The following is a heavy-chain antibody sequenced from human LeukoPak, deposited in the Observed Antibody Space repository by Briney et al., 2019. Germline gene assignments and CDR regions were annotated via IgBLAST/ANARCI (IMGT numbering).Heavy chain of an antibody. D-gene: IGHD5-24*01. V-gene: IGHV3-20*01. Sequence: GGSLRLSCAASGFTFSSYWMSWVRQAPGEGLEWVSGINWNGGSTGYADSVKGRFTISRDNAKNSLYLQMNSLRAEDTALYHCARDDVEMATDYWGQGTLVTVSS. J-gene: IGHJ4*02. CDR3: ARDDVEMATDY. CDR1: GFTFSSYW. CDR2: INWNGGST.